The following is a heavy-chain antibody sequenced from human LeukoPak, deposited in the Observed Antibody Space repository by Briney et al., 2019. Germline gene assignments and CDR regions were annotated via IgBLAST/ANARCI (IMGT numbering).Heavy chain of an antibody. V-gene: IGHV1-2*02. Sequence: ASVKVSCKASGYTFTGYYMHWVRQAPGQGLEWMGWINPNSGGTNYAQKFQGRVTMTRDTSISTAYMELSRLRSDDTAVYYCARPLLAYCGGDWEPGDYWGQGTLVTVSS. CDR3: ARPLLAYCGGDWEPGDY. CDR2: INPNSGGT. D-gene: IGHD2-21*02. J-gene: IGHJ4*02. CDR1: GYTFTGYY.